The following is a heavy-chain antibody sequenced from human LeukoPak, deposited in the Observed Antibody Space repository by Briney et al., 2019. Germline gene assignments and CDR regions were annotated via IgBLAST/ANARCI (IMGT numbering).Heavy chain of an antibody. J-gene: IGHJ6*03. CDR2: ISAYNGNT. CDR3: ARFIVVVPAAIYYTDV. CDR1: GYTFTSYG. V-gene: IGHV1-18*01. Sequence: ASVKVSCKASGYTFTSYGISWVRQAPGQGLEWMGWISAYNGNTNYAQKLQGRVTMTTDTSTSTAYMELRSLRSDDTAVYYCARFIVVVPAAIYYTDVWGKGTTVTVSS. D-gene: IGHD2-2*01.